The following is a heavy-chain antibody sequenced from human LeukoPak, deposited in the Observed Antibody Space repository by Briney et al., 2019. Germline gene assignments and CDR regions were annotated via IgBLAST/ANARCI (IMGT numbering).Heavy chain of an antibody. Sequence: SETLSLTCTVSGGSISTYYWSWIRQPPGKGLEWIGYIYYTGSTNYNPSLKSRVTLSVDTSKNQFSLNLSSVTAADTAVYYCARVDSINWYDSRGYFDYWGQGTLVTVSS. D-gene: IGHD6-13*01. V-gene: IGHV4-59*01. CDR2: IYYTGST. CDR1: GGSISTYY. J-gene: IGHJ4*02. CDR3: ARVDSINWYDSRGYFDY.